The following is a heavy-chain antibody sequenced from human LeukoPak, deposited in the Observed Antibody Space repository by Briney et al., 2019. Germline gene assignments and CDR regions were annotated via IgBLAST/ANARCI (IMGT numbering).Heavy chain of an antibody. CDR2: VYHNGRT. Sequence: PSETLSLTCSVSGGSISGYYWSWIRQLPGERLEWIGFVYHNGRTTYNPSLESRVTISVDTSRNQVSLNLRFVTAADTALYFCARRRAESSGPSFYYFYMDVWGKGTTLSVSS. CDR1: GGSISGYY. D-gene: IGHD2-8*02. V-gene: IGHV4-59*01. CDR3: ARRRAESSGPSFYYFYMDV. J-gene: IGHJ6*03.